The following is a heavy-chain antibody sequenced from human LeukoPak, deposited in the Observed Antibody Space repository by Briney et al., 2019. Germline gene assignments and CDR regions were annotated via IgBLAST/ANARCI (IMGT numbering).Heavy chain of an antibody. Sequence: PGGSLRHSCAASGFTSSSSWMSWVRPAPGKGLEWVANIKQDGSEKYYVDSVKGRFTISRDNATNSLYLQMNSLRAEDTAVYYCARDNDAFDIWGQGTMVTVS. J-gene: IGHJ3*02. V-gene: IGHV3-7*01. CDR2: IKQDGSEK. CDR1: GFTSSSSW. CDR3: ARDNDAFDI.